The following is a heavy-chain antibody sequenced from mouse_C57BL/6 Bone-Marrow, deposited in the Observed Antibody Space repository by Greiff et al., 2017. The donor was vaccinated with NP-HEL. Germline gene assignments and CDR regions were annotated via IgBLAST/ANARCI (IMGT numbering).Heavy chain of an antibody. CDR3: ARSHYYYGSGGYFDV. CDR1: GYTFTSYW. D-gene: IGHD1-1*01. V-gene: IGHV1-64*01. J-gene: IGHJ1*03. CDR2: IHPNSGST. Sequence: VQLQQSGAELVKPGASVKLSCKASGYTFTSYWMHWVKQRPGQGLEWIGMIHPNSGSTNYNEKFKSKATLTVDKSSSTAYMQLSSLTSEDSAVYYCARSHYYYGSGGYFDVWGTGTTVTVSS.